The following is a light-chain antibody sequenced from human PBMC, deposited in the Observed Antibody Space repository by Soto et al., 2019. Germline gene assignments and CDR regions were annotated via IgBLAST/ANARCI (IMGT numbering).Light chain of an antibody. CDR1: QGISGW. J-gene: IGKJ4*01. CDR3: QQTTSFPLT. V-gene: IGKV1-12*01. CDR2: AAS. Sequence: DIQMTQSPSFVSASVGDRVTITCRASQGISGWLAWYQHKPGRAPKLLIHAASSLESGVPSRFSGSGSGTDFTLTISSLQPEDFATYYCQQTTSFPLTFGGGNKVEIK.